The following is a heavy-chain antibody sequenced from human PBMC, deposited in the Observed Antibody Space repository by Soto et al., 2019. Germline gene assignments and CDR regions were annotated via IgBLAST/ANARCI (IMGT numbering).Heavy chain of an antibody. D-gene: IGHD3-10*01. Sequence: QVQLVQSGAEVKKPGASVKVSCKASGYTFTSYGISWVRQAPGQGLERMGWISAYNGNTNYAQKLQGRVTMTTDTSTSTAYMELRSLRSDDTAVYYCAREMSEYYGSGSSSLFDPWGQGTLVTVSS. CDR1: GYTFTSYG. CDR3: AREMSEYYGSGSSSLFDP. CDR2: ISAYNGNT. J-gene: IGHJ5*02. V-gene: IGHV1-18*01.